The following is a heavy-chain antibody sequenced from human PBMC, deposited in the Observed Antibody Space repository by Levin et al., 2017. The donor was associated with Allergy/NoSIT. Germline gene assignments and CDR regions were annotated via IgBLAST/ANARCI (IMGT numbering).Heavy chain of an antibody. CDR2: INPNNGLT. D-gene: IGHD3/OR15-3a*01. CDR1: GYIFNEYW. CDR3: ARDRIAFWTPLRYYYMDV. Sequence: ASVKVSCKASGYIFNEYWMHWVRQAPGQGLEWMGRINPNNGLTNYAQKLQGRITMTRDTSIRTVYMELSRLRSDDTAVYYCARDRIAFWTPLRYYYMDVWGKGTTVTVS. J-gene: IGHJ6*03. V-gene: IGHV1-2*06.